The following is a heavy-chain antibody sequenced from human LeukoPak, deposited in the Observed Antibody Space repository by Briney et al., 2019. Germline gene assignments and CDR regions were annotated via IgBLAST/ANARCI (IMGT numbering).Heavy chain of an antibody. V-gene: IGHV1-2*02. CDR3: ARSMGDPGDY. J-gene: IGHJ4*02. D-gene: IGHD3-16*01. CDR1: GYTFTNYY. Sequence: APVKPSSTASGYTFTNYYMHWVRQAPGQGLEWMGWINPNSGGTNYAQKFQGRVTMTRDTSISTAYMELSRLRSDDTAVYYCARSMGDPGDYWRERRVVTVSS. CDR2: INPNSGGT.